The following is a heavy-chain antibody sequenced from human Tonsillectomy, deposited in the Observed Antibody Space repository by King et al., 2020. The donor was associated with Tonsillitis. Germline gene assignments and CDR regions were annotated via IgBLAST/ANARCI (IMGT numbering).Heavy chain of an antibody. CDR2: IITRGGTA. V-gene: IGHV3-23*04. CDR1: GFTFSSYA. J-gene: IGHJ4*02. D-gene: IGHD2-2*02. Sequence: EVQLVESGGGLVQPGGSLRLSCGASGFTFSSYAMSWVRRAPGKGLEWVSTIITRGGTAYYADSMKCRFTISRDNSKSTLYLQLNSLRVDDTAIYYCAKGKDIVVVPTAIREYYFDSWGQGALVTVYS. CDR3: AKGKDIVVVPTAIREYYFDS.